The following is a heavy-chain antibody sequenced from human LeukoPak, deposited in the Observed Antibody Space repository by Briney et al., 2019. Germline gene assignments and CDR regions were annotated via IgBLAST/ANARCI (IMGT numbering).Heavy chain of an antibody. D-gene: IGHD3-22*01. CDR1: GGSTITHY. CDR3: ARVGFTRGHYNPRDAFDI. J-gene: IGHJ3*02. CDR2: IHYSGGT. Sequence: SETLSLTCTVSGGSTITHYWSWIRQTPGKGLEWIGYIHYSGGTNYNPSLKSRVTMSIDTSKNQFSLRLISVTAADTAVYFCARVGFTRGHYNPRDAFDIWGQGTMVTVSS. V-gene: IGHV4-59*11.